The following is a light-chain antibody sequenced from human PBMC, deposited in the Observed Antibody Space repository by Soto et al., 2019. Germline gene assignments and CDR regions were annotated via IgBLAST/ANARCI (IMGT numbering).Light chain of an antibody. V-gene: IGKV3-15*01. Sequence: EIVMTQSPATLSVSPGERATLSCRASQIVSSKLGWYQQKPGQAPRLLIYGASTRATGIPARFSGSASGTEFTLTISSLQSEDFEVYYCQQYDDLPLTFGGVTKVEIK. CDR3: QQYDDLPLT. CDR2: GAS. CDR1: QIVSSK. J-gene: IGKJ4*01.